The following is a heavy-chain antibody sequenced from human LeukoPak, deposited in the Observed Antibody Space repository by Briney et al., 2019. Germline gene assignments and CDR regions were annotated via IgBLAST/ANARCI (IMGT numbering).Heavy chain of an antibody. V-gene: IGHV3-15*07. CDR3: VRGSPGYSSSWHAY. J-gene: IGHJ4*02. Sequence: PGGSLRLSCAASGFTFSNAWMNWVRQAPGKGLEWVGRIKSKTDGGTTDYAAPVKGRFTISRDDSKNTLYLQMNSLRAEDTAMYYCVRGSPGYSSSWHAYWGQGTLVTVSS. CDR2: IKSKTDGGTT. CDR1: GFTFSNAW. D-gene: IGHD6-13*01.